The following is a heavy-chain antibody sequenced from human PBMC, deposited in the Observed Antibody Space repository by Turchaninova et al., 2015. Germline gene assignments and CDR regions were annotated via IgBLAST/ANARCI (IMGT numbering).Heavy chain of an antibody. J-gene: IGHJ3*02. CDR3: ATRYGSGI. Sequence: QVHLQQWGAGLLKPSETLSLTCAVYGGSLSGFSWNWIRQPPGKGLVWMGEIHHSGSNNYNPSLKRRVTISVDTSKNRFSLKLSAVTAADTAVYYCATRYGSGIWGQGTMVTVSS. V-gene: IGHV4-34*01. CDR1: GGSLSGFS. D-gene: IGHD5-18*01. CDR2: IHHSGSN.